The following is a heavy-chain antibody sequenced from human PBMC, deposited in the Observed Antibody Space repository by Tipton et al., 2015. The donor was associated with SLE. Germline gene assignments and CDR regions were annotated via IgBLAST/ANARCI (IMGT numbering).Heavy chain of an antibody. CDR3: ARALPFNYDFWSGYSTDPFDV. V-gene: IGHV4-59*01. CDR1: GGSINSYY. J-gene: IGHJ3*01. D-gene: IGHD3-3*01. CDR2: AFYSGST. Sequence: TLSLTCTVSGGSINSYYWSWIRQPPGMGLEWVGFAFYSGSTSYNPSLKSRVTISVDMSKNQLSLQLTSVTAADTAVYYCARALPFNYDFWSGYSTDPFDVWGQGTMVTVSA.